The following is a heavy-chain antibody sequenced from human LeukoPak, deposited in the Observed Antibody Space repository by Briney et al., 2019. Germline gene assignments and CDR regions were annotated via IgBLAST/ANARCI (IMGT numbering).Heavy chain of an antibody. D-gene: IGHD4-17*01. J-gene: IGHJ1*01. CDR2: ISSSSSYI. Sequence: GGSLRLSCAASGFTFGNYSMAWVRQAPGKGLEWVSFISSSSSYIYYADSVKGRFTISRDNAKNSLYLQMNSLRTEDTALYYCAHTVTPRYFQFWGQGTLVTVSS. V-gene: IGHV3-21*01. CDR3: AHTVTPRYFQF. CDR1: GFTFGNYS.